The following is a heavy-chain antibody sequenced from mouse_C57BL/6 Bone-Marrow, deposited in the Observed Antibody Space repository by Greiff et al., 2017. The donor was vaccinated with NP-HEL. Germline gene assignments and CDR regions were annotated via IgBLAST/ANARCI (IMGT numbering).Heavy chain of an antibody. V-gene: IGHV1-69*01. D-gene: IGHD2-5*01. CDR2: IDPSDSYT. CDR3: ARSGYSNYLYYFDY. CDR1: GYTFTSYW. Sequence: VQLQQPGAELVMPGASVKLSCKASGYTFTSYWMHWVKQRLGQGLEWIGEIDPSDSYTNYNQKFKGKSTLTVDKSSSTAYMQLSSLTSEDSAVYYCARSGYSNYLYYFDYWGQGTTLTVSS. J-gene: IGHJ2*01.